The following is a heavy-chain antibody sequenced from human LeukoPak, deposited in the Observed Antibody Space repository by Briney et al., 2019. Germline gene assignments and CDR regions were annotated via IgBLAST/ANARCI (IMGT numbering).Heavy chain of an antibody. J-gene: IGHJ4*02. CDR1: GLTFNTCG. V-gene: IGHV3-30*02. CDR3: VNDNPVLHY. CDR2: IRPDGTKK. Sequence: PGGSLRLSCTTSGLTFNTCGMHWVRQAPGRGLEWLTLIRPDGTKKFYSDSVKGRFTVSRDNSKNMLYLEMNSLRSEDTAVYYCVNDNPVLHYWGQGILVTVSS.